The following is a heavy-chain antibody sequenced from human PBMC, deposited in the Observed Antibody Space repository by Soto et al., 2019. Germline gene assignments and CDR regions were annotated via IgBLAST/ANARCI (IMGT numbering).Heavy chain of an antibody. CDR2: IYPGDSDT. D-gene: IGHD3-22*01. Sequence: GESLKISCKGSGYSFTSYWIGWVRQMPGKGLEWMGIIYPGDSDTRYSPSFQGQVTISADKSISTAYLQWSSLKASDTAMYYCASPADYYDGSGQDAFDIWGQGTMVTVSS. J-gene: IGHJ3*02. CDR1: GYSFTSYW. V-gene: IGHV5-51*01. CDR3: ASPADYYDGSGQDAFDI.